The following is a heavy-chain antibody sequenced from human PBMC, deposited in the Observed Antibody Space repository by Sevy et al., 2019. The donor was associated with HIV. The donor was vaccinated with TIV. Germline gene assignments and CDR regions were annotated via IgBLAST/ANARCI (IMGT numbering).Heavy chain of an antibody. D-gene: IGHD3-22*01. V-gene: IGHV3-23*01. Sequence: GGSLRLSCAASGFMFSSYAMSWVRQAPGKGLEWVSTIRGSGGSTYYADSVKGRFTISRDNSKNTLYLQMNSLRAEDTAVYYCHGDYDSSQLASYSYYCMDVWGQGTTVTVSS. J-gene: IGHJ6*02. CDR1: GFMFSSYA. CDR2: IRGSGGST. CDR3: HGDYDSSQLASYSYYCMDV.